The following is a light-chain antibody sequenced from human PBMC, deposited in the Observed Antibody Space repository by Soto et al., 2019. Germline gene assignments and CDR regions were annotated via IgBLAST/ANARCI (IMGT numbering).Light chain of an antibody. CDR2: DAS. CDR3: QQYNSYSPA. Sequence: DIHMTQSPSSLSVSVGDRVTITCRASQSISSWLAWYQQKPGKAPKLLIYDASSLESGVPSRFSGSGSGTEFTLTISSLQPDDFATYYCQQYNSYSPAFGGGTKVDIK. J-gene: IGKJ4*01. V-gene: IGKV1-5*01. CDR1: QSISSW.